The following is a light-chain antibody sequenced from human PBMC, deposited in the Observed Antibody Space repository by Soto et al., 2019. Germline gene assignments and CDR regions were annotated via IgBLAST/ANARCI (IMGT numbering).Light chain of an antibody. CDR2: WAS. V-gene: IGKV4-1*01. CDR1: QSVLYSSNNKNY. CDR3: QPYYSTPPYT. Sequence: DIVMTQSPDSLAVSLGERATINSKSSQSVLYSSNNKNYLAWYQQKPGQPPKLLIYWASTRESGVPDRFSGSGSGTDFTLTISSLQAEDVAVYYCQPYYSTPPYTFGQGTKLEIK. J-gene: IGKJ2*01.